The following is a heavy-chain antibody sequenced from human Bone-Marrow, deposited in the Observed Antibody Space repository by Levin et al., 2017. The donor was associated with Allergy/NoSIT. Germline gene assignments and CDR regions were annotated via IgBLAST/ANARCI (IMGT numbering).Heavy chain of an antibody. D-gene: IGHD3-10*01. CDR3: ARQSDELPPYDGEWVEEHYFDN. CDR1: GYRFTDHW. J-gene: IGHJ4*02. V-gene: IGHV5-51*01. Sequence: PGGSLRLSCQVSGYRFTDHWIGWVRQLPGKGLEWMGNIYPGDSETRSSPSFQGQVTMSVDKSINTAFLRWDSLSASDTAMYYCARQSDELPPYDGEWVEEHYFDNWGQGTLVSVSS. CDR2: IYPGDSET.